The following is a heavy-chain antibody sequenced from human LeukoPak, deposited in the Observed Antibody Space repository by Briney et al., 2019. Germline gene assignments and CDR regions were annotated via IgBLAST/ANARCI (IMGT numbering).Heavy chain of an antibody. CDR3: ARVSTVTTGFDY. Sequence: SETLSLTCTVSGYSISSGYYWGWIRQPPGKGPEWIGSIYHSGSTYYNPSLKSRVTISVDTSKNQFSLKLSPVTAADTAVYYCARVSTVTTGFDYWGQGTLVTVSS. CDR1: GYSISSGYY. J-gene: IGHJ4*02. CDR2: IYHSGST. D-gene: IGHD4-17*01. V-gene: IGHV4-38-2*02.